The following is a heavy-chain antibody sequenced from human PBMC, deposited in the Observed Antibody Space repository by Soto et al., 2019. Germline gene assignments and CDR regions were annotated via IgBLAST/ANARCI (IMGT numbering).Heavy chain of an antibody. V-gene: IGHV3-33*01. CDR3: ARDSDTAMAPLDH. CDR2: IWYDGSNK. J-gene: IGHJ4*02. Sequence: GGSLRLSCAASGFTFSSYGMHWVRQAPGKGLEWVAVIWYDGSNKYYADSVKGRFTISRDNSKNTLYLQMNSLRAEDTAVYYCARDSDTAMAPLDHWGQGTRVTFSS. CDR1: GFTFSSYG. D-gene: IGHD5-18*01.